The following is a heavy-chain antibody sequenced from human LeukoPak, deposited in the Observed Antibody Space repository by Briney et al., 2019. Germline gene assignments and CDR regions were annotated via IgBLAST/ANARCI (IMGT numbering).Heavy chain of an antibody. J-gene: IGHJ4*02. V-gene: IGHV3-21*01. CDR1: GFTFSSYS. Sequence: GGSLRLSCAASGFTFSSYSMNWVRQAPGKGLEWVSSISSSSNNIYYADSVKGRFTISRDNSKNTVYLQMSSLRPEDTALYYCVKRTGLYFDYWGQGTLVTVSS. D-gene: IGHD1-1*01. CDR3: VKRTGLYFDY. CDR2: ISSSSNNI.